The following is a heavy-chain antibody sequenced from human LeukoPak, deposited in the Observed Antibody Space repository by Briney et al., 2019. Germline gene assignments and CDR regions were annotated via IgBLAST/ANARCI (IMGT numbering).Heavy chain of an antibody. J-gene: IGHJ1*01. CDR2: IYHGGST. CDR1: GVSISTYY. CDR3: ARGGAARLHFQN. Sequence: PSETLSLTCTVSGVSISTYYWNWIRQPPGKGLEWIGYIYHGGSTNYNPSLQSRVTISVDTSKNQFSLNLNSMTAADTAVYYCARGGAARLHFQNWGQGTLVTVSS. D-gene: IGHD6-6*01. V-gene: IGHV4-59*01.